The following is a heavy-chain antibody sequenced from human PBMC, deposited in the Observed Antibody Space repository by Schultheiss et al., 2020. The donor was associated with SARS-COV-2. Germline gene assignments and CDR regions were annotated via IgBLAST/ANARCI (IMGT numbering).Heavy chain of an antibody. D-gene: IGHD4-17*01. V-gene: IGHV3-NL1*01. CDR3: ARDKGDYYPSHDAFDI. CDR1: GFTFSDYG. Sequence: GESLKISCAASGFTFSDYGMHWVRQAPDKGLEWVSAISGSGGSTYYADSVKGRFTISRDNSKNSLYLQMNSLRSEDTAVYYCARDKGDYYPSHDAFDIWGQGTMVTVSS. J-gene: IGHJ3*02. CDR2: ISGSGGST.